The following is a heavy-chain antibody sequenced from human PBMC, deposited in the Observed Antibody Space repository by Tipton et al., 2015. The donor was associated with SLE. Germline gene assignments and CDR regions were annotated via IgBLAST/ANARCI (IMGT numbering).Heavy chain of an antibody. CDR1: GFTFSSYS. J-gene: IGHJ4*02. D-gene: IGHD3-10*01. CDR2: ISSSSSYI. V-gene: IGHV3-21*01. Sequence: LSLTCAASGFTFSSYSMNWVRQAPGKGLEWVSSISSSSSYIYYADSVKGRFTISRDNAKNSLYLQMNSLRAEDTAVYYCASRGVPENWGQGTLVTVSS. CDR3: ASRGVPEN.